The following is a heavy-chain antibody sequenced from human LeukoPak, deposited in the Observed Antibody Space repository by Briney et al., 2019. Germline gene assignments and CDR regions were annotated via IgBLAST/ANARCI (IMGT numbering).Heavy chain of an antibody. Sequence: GGSLRLSCGASRFTFSNYAMSWVRQAPGKGLEWVSRISGSGGLTYYADSVKGRFTISRDNSKNTLYLQMNSLRAEDTAVYYCAKRVGETRYCSGGSCRTQFDYWGQGTLVTVSS. D-gene: IGHD2-15*01. J-gene: IGHJ4*02. CDR2: ISGSGGLT. V-gene: IGHV3-23*01. CDR1: RFTFSNYA. CDR3: AKRVGETRYCSGGSCRTQFDY.